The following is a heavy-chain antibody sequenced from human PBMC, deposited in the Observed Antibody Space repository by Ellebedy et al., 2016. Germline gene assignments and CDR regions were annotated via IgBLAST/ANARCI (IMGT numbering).Heavy chain of an antibody. CDR1: GGSISSGGYS. CDR3: ARPRGAAAGTGRGAFDI. CDR2: IYHSGST. V-gene: IGHV4-30-2*01. J-gene: IGHJ3*02. D-gene: IGHD6-13*01. Sequence: SETLSLTCAVSGGSISSGGYSWSWIRQPPGKGLEWIGYIYHSGSTYYNPSLKSRVTISVDTSKNQFSLKLSSVTAADTAVYYCARPRGAAAGTGRGAFDIWGQGTMVTVSS.